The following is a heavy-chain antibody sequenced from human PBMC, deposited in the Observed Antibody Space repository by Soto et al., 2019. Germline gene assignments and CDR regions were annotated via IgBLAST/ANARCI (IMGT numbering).Heavy chain of an antibody. CDR3: ARVSTASSSSSLDY. V-gene: IGHV1-69*02. CDR1: GGTFSSYT. Sequence: SVKVSCKASGGTFSSYTISWVRQAPGQGLEWMGRIIPILGIANYAQKFRGRVTITADKSTSTAYMELSSLRSEDTAVYYCARVSTASSSSSLDYWGQGTLVTVSS. CDR2: IIPILGIA. J-gene: IGHJ4*02. D-gene: IGHD6-6*01.